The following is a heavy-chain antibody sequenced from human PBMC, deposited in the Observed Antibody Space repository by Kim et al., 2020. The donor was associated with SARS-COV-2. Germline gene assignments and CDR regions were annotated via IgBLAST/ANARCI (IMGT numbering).Heavy chain of an antibody. Sequence: FQGRGTITADNSTSTAYMVLSSLRSEDTAVYYCARAKHYDILPGPYYFDYWGQGTLVTVSS. V-gene: IGHV1-69*04. D-gene: IGHD3-9*01. CDR3: ARAKHYDILPGPYYFDY. J-gene: IGHJ4*02.